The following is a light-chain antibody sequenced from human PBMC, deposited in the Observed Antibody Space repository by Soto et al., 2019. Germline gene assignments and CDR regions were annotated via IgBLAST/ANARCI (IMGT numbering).Light chain of an antibody. CDR3: TSYAGSNNFFYV. J-gene: IGLJ1*01. V-gene: IGLV2-8*01. Sequence: QSVLTQPPSASGSPGQSVTISCTGTSSDVGGYNYVSWYQQHPGKAPKLMIYEVSKRPSGVPDRFSGPKSGNTASLTVSGLQAEDEADYYCTSYAGSNNFFYVFGTGTKVTVL. CDR2: EVS. CDR1: SSDVGGYNY.